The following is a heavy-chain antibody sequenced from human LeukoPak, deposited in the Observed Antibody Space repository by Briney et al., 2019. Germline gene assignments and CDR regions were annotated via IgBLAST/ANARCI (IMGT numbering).Heavy chain of an antibody. J-gene: IGHJ4*02. V-gene: IGHV3-74*01. CDR2: TNSDGSST. D-gene: IGHD6-19*01. Sequence: GGSLRLSCAASGFTFSSSWMHWVRQAPGKGLVWVSRTNSDGSSTAYADSVKGRFPISRDNARNTLYLQMNSLRVEDTAFYYCVRALAGTDDYWGQGTLVTVSS. CDR3: VRALAGTDDY. CDR1: GFTFSSSW.